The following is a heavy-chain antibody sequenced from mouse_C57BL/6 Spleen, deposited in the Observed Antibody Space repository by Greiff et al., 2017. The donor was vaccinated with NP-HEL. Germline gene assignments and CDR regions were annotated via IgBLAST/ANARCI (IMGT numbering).Heavy chain of an antibody. Sequence: VQLQQSGAELARPGASVKLSCKASGYTFTSYGISWVKQRTGQGLEWIGEIYPRSGNTYYNEKFKGKATLTADKSSSTAYMELRSLTSEDSAVYFCARGIRDDGLDWYFDVWGTGTTVTVSS. CDR1: GYTFTSYG. J-gene: IGHJ1*03. D-gene: IGHD2-14*01. CDR3: ARGIRDDGLDWYFDV. V-gene: IGHV1-81*01. CDR2: IYPRSGNT.